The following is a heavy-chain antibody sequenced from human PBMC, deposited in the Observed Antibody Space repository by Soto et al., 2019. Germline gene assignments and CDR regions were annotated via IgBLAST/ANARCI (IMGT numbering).Heavy chain of an antibody. D-gene: IGHD1-26*01. V-gene: IGHV4-39*01. Sequence: SETLSLTCTVSGGSISSSSYYWGWIRQPPGKGLEWIGSIYYSGSTYYNPSLKSRVTISVDTSKNQFSLKLSSVTAADTAVYYCATWYSGSYYVNYYYGMDVWGQGTTVTVSS. CDR3: ATWYSGSYYVNYYYGMDV. CDR2: IYYSGST. J-gene: IGHJ6*02. CDR1: GGSISSSSYY.